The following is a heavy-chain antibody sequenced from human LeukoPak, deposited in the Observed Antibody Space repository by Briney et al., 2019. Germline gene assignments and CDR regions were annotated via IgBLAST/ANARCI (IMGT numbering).Heavy chain of an antibody. V-gene: IGHV3-21*01. J-gene: IGHJ4*02. D-gene: IGHD3-22*01. CDR1: GYTLSDFS. CDR3: VRLRRNSDRSGFYYYYDY. Sequence: GGSLRLSCAASGYTLSDFSVNWVRQAPGKGLEWVSSISVRSNYRYYADSVRGRFSISRDDARNSLYLQMNSLRAEDTAVYYCVRLRRNSDRSGFYYYYDYWGQGTLVTVSS. CDR2: ISVRSNYR.